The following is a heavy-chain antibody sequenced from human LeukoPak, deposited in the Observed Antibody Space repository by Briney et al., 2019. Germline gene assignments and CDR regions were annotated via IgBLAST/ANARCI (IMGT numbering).Heavy chain of an antibody. D-gene: IGHD6-19*01. CDR1: GFTFGDYP. Sequence: GRSLRLSCTASGFTFGDYPMSWFRQAPGKGLEWIGFISGGTTEYAASVKGRFTISRDDSTSIAYLQMNSLTTEDIAVYYCSRGSGWLSVYWGQGTLVTVSS. V-gene: IGHV3-49*03. CDR3: SRGSGWLSVY. J-gene: IGHJ4*02. CDR2: ISGGTT.